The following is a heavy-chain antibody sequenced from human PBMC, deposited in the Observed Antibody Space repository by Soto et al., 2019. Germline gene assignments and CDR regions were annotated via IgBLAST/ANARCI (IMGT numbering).Heavy chain of an antibody. CDR3: ARGVGDLVWKGRPYYFGY. CDR2: IDWDDDK. V-gene: IGHV2-70*01. CDR1: GFSLSTSGMC. D-gene: IGHD3-16*01. Sequence: SGATLVNPTQTLTLTCTFSGFSLSTSGMCVSWIREPPGKALEWLALIDWDDDKYYSTSLKTRLTISKDTSKNQVVLTMTNMDPVDTAKYYCARGVGDLVWKGRPYYFGYWGQGTLVTVS. J-gene: IGHJ4*02.